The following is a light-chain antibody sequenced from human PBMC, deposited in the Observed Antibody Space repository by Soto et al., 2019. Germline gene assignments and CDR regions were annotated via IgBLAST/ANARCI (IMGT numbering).Light chain of an antibody. J-gene: IGLJ6*01. CDR2: EDN. CDR3: QSYDSSNLNV. V-gene: IGLV6-57*03. CDR1: SGSIASNY. Sequence: NFMLTQPHSVSESPGKTVTISCTRSSGSIASNYVQWYQQRPGSAPTTVIYEDNQRPSGVPDRFSGSIDSSSNSASLTISGLKTEDEADYYCQSYDSSNLNVFGSGTQLTAL.